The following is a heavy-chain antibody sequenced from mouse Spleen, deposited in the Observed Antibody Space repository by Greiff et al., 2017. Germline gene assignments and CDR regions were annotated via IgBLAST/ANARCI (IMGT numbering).Heavy chain of an antibody. J-gene: IGHJ4*01. CDR1: GFAFSSYD. CDR2: ISSGGGST. CDR3: ARGGYYGDYAMDY. Sequence: EVKLVESGGGLVKPGGSLKLTCAASGFAFSSYDMSWVRQTPEKRLEWVAYISSGGGSTYYPDTVKGRFTISRDNAKNTLYLQMSRLKSEDTAMYYCARGGYYGDYAMDYWGQGTSVTVSS. D-gene: IGHD1-1*01. V-gene: IGHV5-12-1*01.